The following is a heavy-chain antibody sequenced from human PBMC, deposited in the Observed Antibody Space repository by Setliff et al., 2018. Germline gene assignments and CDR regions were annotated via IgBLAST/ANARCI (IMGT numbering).Heavy chain of an antibody. CDR2: IYYSGST. J-gene: IGHJ4*02. CDR1: GGSISSSSYY. D-gene: IGHD4-4*01. Sequence: SETLSLTCTVSGGSISSSSYYWGWIRQPPGKGLEWIGSIYYSGSTYYNPSLKSRVTISVDTSKNQFSLKLSPVTAADTAVYYCASWGTVTLFDYWGQGTLVTVSS. CDR3: ASWGTVTLFDY. V-gene: IGHV4-39*01.